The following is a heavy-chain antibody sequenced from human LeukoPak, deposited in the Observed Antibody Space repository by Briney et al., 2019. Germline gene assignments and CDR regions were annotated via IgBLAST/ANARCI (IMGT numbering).Heavy chain of an antibody. CDR1: GFTFSSYW. D-gene: IGHD3-22*01. J-gene: IGHJ6*02. CDR3: ARDLTMIVVVSYGMDV. Sequence: GGSLRLSCAASGFTFSSYWMSWVRQAPGKGLEWVANIKQDGSEKYYVDSVKGRFTISRDNAKNSLYLQMNSLRVEDTAVYYCARDLTMIVVVSYGMDVWGQGTTVTVSS. V-gene: IGHV3-7*01. CDR2: IKQDGSEK.